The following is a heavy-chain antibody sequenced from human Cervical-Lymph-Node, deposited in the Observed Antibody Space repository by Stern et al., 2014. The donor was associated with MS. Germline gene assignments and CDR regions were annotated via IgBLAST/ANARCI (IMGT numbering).Heavy chain of an antibody. J-gene: IGHJ4*02. CDR3: ARGRELLSLDY. Sequence: QVQLVESGAEVKKPGASVKVSCKASGYTFTSYDINWVRQGTGQGLEWMGWMNPCSGNAVYAQKFQGRVTMTRDTSTSTAYLELTSLRSEDTAVFYCARGRELLSLDYWGQGTLVTVSS. D-gene: IGHD1-26*01. CDR2: MNPCSGNA. CDR1: GYTFTSYD. V-gene: IGHV1-8*01.